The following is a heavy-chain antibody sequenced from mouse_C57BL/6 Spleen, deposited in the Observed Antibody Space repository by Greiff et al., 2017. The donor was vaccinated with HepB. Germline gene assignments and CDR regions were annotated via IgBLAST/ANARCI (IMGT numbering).Heavy chain of an antibody. D-gene: IGHD6-2*01. V-gene: IGHV1-82*01. Sequence: QVQLKESGPELVKPGASVKISCKASGYAFSSSWMNWVKQRPGKGLEWIGRIYPGDGDTNYNGKFKGKATLTADKSSSTAYMQLSSLTSEDSAVYFCARGPLSGYYAMDYWGQGTSVTVSS. CDR3: ARGPLSGYYAMDY. CDR2: IYPGDGDT. J-gene: IGHJ4*01. CDR1: GYAFSSSW.